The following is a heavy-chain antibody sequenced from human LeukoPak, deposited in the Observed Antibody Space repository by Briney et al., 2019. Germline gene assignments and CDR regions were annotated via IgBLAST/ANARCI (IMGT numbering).Heavy chain of an antibody. J-gene: IGHJ3*02. CDR1: GYTFTSYD. D-gene: IGHD3-16*02. V-gene: IGHV1-2*02. CDR2: INPNSGGT. Sequence: ASVKVSCKASGYTFTSYDINWVRQAPGQGLEWMGWINPNSGGTNYAQKFQGRVTMTRDTSISTAYMELSRLRSDDTAVYYCASVGDYDYVWGSYRPSDAFDIWGQGTMVTVSS. CDR3: ASVGDYDYVWGSYRPSDAFDI.